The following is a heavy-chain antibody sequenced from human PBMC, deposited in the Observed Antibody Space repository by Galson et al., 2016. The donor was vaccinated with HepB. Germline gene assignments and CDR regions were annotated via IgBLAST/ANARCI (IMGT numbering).Heavy chain of an antibody. V-gene: IGHV4-59*01. CDR1: DDSISNYY. Sequence: ETLSLTCTVSDDSISNYYWNWIRQPPGKGLEWTGYIHYSGSSKCNPPLKSRVTMPVDTSKNQFSLRLSSVTAADTAVYYCARWGTYSEKHAFDIWGQGTMVTVSS. J-gene: IGHJ3*02. CDR3: ARWGTYSEKHAFDI. D-gene: IGHD3-16*01. CDR2: IHYSGSS.